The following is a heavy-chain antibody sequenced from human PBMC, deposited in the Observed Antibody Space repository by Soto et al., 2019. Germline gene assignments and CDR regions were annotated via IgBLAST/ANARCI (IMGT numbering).Heavy chain of an antibody. CDR2: IYYSGST. V-gene: IGHV4-39*01. CDR1: GGSISSSSYY. CDR3: ARHSSEWGYCTKGVCYPNLNGFDP. D-gene: IGHD2-8*01. Sequence: QLQLQESGPGLVKPSETLSLTCTVSGGSISSSSYYWGWIRQPPGKGLEWIGSIYYSGSTYYNPSLKSRVTISVDTSKNQFSLKLSSVTAADTAVYYCARHSSEWGYCTKGVCYPNLNGFDPWGQGTLVTVSS. J-gene: IGHJ5*02.